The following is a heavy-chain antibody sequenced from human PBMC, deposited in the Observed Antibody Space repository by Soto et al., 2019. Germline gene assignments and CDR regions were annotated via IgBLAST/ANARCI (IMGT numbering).Heavy chain of an antibody. D-gene: IGHD7-27*01. CDR2: TYYRSKWYN. CDR3: ARVALWGPEYYYYMDV. J-gene: IGHJ6*03. CDR1: GDSVSSNSAA. V-gene: IGHV6-1*01. Sequence: KQSQTLSLTCAISGDSVSSNSAAWNWIRQSPSRGLEWLGRTYYRSKWYNDYAVSVKSRITINPDTSKNQFSLQLNSVTPEDTAVYYCARVALWGPEYYYYMDVWGKGTTVTVSS.